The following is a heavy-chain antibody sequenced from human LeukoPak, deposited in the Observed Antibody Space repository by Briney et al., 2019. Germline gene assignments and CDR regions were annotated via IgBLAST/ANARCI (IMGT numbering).Heavy chain of an antibody. D-gene: IGHD2-21*02. CDR3: AAYCGGDCYADY. J-gene: IGHJ4*02. V-gene: IGHV3-30-3*01. CDR2: ISYDGSNK. CDR1: GFIFSSYA. Sequence: GGSLRLSCAASGFIFSSYAMHWVRQAPGKGLEWVAVISYDGSNKYYADSVKGRFTISRDNSKNTLYLQMNSLRAEDTAVYYCAAYCGGDCYADYWGQGTLVTVSS.